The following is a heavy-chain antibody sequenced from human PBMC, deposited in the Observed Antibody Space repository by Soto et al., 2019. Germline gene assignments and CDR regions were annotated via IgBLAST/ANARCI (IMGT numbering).Heavy chain of an antibody. CDR2: IIPIFGTA. CDR3: ARKWEPYVYGMDV. D-gene: IGHD1-26*01. Sequence: SVKVSCKASGGTFSGYAISCVRQAPGQGLEWMGGIIPIFGTANYAQKFQGRVTITADESTSTAYMELSSLRSEDTAVYYCARKWEPYVYGMDVWGQGPTVTVS. V-gene: IGHV1-69*13. CDR1: GGTFSGYA. J-gene: IGHJ6*02.